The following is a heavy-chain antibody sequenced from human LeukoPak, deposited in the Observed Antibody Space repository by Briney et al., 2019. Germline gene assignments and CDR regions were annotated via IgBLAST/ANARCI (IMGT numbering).Heavy chain of an antibody. J-gene: IGHJ6*03. D-gene: IGHD4/OR15-4a*01. CDR3: ARLIDYGGFYFYYYMDV. CDR1: GGSISSTNSY. V-gene: IGHV4-39*02. CDR2: IDSSGTP. Sequence: PSETLSLTCTVSGGSISSTNSYWGWIRQPPEKGLEWIGNIDSSGTPHYSPVLKSRVTISLDTSKSHFSLRLTSVTAADTAVYYCARLIDYGGFYFYYYMDVWGKGTSVTVSS.